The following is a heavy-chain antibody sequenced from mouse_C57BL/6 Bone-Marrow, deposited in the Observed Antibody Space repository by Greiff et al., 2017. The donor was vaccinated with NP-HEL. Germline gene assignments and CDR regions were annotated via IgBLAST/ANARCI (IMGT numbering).Heavy chain of an antibody. V-gene: IGHV1-54*01. CDR1: GYAFTNYL. Sequence: QVQLQQSGAELVRPGTSVKVSCKASGYAFTNYLIEWVKQRPGQGLEWIGVINPGSGGTNYNEKFKGKATLTADKSSSTAYMQLSSLTSEDSAVYVCARVYYYGRGYFDVWGTGTTVTVSS. CDR3: ARVYYYGRGYFDV. CDR2: INPGSGGT. J-gene: IGHJ1*03. D-gene: IGHD1-1*01.